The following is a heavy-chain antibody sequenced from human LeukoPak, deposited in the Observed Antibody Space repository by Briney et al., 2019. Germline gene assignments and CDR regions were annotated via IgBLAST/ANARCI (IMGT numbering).Heavy chain of an antibody. V-gene: IGHV4-34*01. CDR1: GGSFSGCY. Sequence: SETLSLTCAVYGGSFSGCYWSWIRQPPGKGLEWIGEINHSGSTNYNPSLKSRVTISVDTSKNQFSLKLSSVTAADTAVYYCARGAQKKAIDYWGQGTLVTVSS. CDR2: INHSGST. J-gene: IGHJ4*02. CDR3: ARGAQKKAIDY. D-gene: IGHD1-26*01.